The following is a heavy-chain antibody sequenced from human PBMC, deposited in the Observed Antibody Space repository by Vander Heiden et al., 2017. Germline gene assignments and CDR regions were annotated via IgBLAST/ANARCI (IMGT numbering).Heavy chain of an antibody. Sequence: EVQLLEYGGGFVRAGQSLRPSCEASVFTLENHAMHWVRQVAGKGLEWVSGINWSGEFIGYAASVRGRFTMSRDNAENVVYLQMTSLRPEDTAFYYCAKGYGDSYPHYFNDWGQGTLVTVS. CDR1: VFTLENHA. V-gene: IGHV3-9*01. CDR3: AKGYGDSYPHYFND. D-gene: IGHD5-18*01. J-gene: IGHJ4*02. CDR2: INWSGEFI.